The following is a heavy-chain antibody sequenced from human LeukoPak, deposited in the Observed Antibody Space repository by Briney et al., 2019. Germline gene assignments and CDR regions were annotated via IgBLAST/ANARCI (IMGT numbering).Heavy chain of an antibody. Sequence: SETLSLTCTVSGGSISSSSYYWGWIRQPPGKGLEWIGSIYYSGSTYYNPSLKSRVTISVDTSKNQFSLKLSSVTAADTAVYYCARDQGYCSGGSCYLTVFDYWGQGTLVTVSS. D-gene: IGHD2-15*01. CDR1: GGSISSSSYY. V-gene: IGHV4-39*07. CDR3: ARDQGYCSGGSCYLTVFDY. CDR2: IYYSGST. J-gene: IGHJ4*02.